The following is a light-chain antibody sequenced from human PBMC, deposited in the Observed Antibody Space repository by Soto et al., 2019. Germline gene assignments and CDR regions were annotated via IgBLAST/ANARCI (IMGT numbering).Light chain of an antibody. V-gene: IGLV2-14*01. J-gene: IGLJ1*01. CDR3: SSYTSSSTLGYA. Sequence: QSVLTQPASVSGSRGQSITISCTGTISDVGGYNYVSWYQQHPGKAPKLMIYDVSNRPSGVSNRFSGSKSGNTASLTISGLQAEDEADYYCSSYTSSSTLGYAFGTGTKVTVL. CDR2: DVS. CDR1: ISDVGGYNY.